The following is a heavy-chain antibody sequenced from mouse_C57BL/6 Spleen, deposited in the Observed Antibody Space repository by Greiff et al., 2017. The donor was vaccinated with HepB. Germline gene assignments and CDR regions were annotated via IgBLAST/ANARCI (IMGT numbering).Heavy chain of an antibody. CDR2: IVPENGDT. CDR3: TTGATVVEGDFDY. V-gene: IGHV14-4*01. Sequence: VQLQQSGAELVRPGASVKLSCTASGFNIKDDYMHWVKQRPEQGLEWIGWIVPENGDTEYASKFQGKATITADTSSNTAYLQLSSLTSEDTAVYYCTTGATVVEGDFDYWGQGTTLTVSS. J-gene: IGHJ2*01. D-gene: IGHD1-1*01. CDR1: GFNIKDDY.